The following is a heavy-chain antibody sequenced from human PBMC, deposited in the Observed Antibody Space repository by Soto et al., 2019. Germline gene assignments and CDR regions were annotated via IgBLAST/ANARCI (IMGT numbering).Heavy chain of an antibody. CDR1: GGSISSGDYY. D-gene: IGHD2-2*01. CDR2: IYYSGST. J-gene: IGHJ5*02. CDR3: ARVKSADWWFDP. V-gene: IGHV4-30-4*01. Sequence: LSLTCTVSGGSISSGDYYWSWIRQPPGKGLEWIGYIYYSGSTYYNPSLKSRVTISVDTSKNQFSLKLSSVTAADTAVYYCARVKSADWWFDPWGQGTLVTVSS.